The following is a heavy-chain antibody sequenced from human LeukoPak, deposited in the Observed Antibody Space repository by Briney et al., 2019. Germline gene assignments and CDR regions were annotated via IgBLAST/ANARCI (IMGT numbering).Heavy chain of an antibody. CDR1: GYTFTDYF. J-gene: IGHJ3*02. D-gene: IGHD4/OR15-4a*01. V-gene: IGHV1-2*02. CDR2: INPDSGGT. Sequence: ASVKVSCKTSGYTFTDYFIHWVRQAPGQGLEWMGWINPDSGGTNYARVFQGRVTMTRDTFISTAYMELSRLRSGDTAVYYCARDPDYLDAFDIWGQGTMVTVSS. CDR3: ARDPDYLDAFDI.